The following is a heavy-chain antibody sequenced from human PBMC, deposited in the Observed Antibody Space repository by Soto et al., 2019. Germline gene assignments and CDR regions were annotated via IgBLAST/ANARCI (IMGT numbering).Heavy chain of an antibody. CDR1: GGSISSGDYY. Sequence: SETLSLTCTVSGGSISSGDYYWSWIRQPPGKGLEWIGYIYYSGSTYYNPSLKSRVTISVDTSKNQFSLKLSSVTAADTAVYYCASFIQLEPGHYYYYCMDVWGQGTTVTVSS. V-gene: IGHV4-30-4*01. CDR3: ASFIQLEPGHYYYYCMDV. J-gene: IGHJ6*02. D-gene: IGHD5-18*01. CDR2: IYYSGST.